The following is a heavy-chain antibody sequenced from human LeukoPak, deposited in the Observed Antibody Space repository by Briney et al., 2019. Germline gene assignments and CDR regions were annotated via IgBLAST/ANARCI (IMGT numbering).Heavy chain of an antibody. V-gene: IGHV4-59*01. CDR3: ARGRDGATLDY. CDR1: GGSISSYY. CDR2: IYYSGST. D-gene: IGHD1-26*01. Sequence: SETLSLTCTVSGGSISSYYWSWIRQPPGKGLEWIGYIYYSGSTNYNPSLKSRVTISVDTSKNQFSLKLSSVTAADTAVYYCARGRDGATLDYWGQGTLVTVSS. J-gene: IGHJ4*02.